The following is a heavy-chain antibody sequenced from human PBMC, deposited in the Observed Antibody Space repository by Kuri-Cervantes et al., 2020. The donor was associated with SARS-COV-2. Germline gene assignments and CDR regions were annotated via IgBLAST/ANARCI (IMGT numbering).Heavy chain of an antibody. J-gene: IGHJ4*02. D-gene: IGHD7-27*01. CDR3: ARDLRLGKSLDY. Sequence: GGSLRLSCVASGFTFSNAWMSWVRQAPGKGLEWVSNICPSGTTKYYADSVKGQFTISRDNAKNSLYLQMSSLRAEDTAVYYCARDLRLGKSLDYWGQGTLVTVSS. CDR2: ICPSGTTK. CDR1: GFTFSNAW. V-gene: IGHV3-11*04.